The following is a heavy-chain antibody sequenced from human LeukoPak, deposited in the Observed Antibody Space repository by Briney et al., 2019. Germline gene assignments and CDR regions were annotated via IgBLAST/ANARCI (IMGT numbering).Heavy chain of an antibody. CDR3: AGPYSDY. J-gene: IGHJ4*02. V-gene: IGHV4-39*01. Sequence: PSETLSLTCTVSGGCISSGTYYWAWIRQPPGKGLEWLGSISYTGSTYYNPSLKSRVTISVDTSKNQFSLRLSSVTAADTAVYYCAGPYSDYWGQGTLVTVSS. CDR2: ISYTGST. D-gene: IGHD2-21*01. CDR1: GGCISSGTYY.